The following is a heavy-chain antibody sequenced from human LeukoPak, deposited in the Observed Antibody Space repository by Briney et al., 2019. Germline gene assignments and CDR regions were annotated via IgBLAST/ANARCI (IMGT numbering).Heavy chain of an antibody. V-gene: IGHV4-39*07. CDR1: GGSISSSSYC. CDR3: ARVQEGGGFDP. J-gene: IGHJ5*02. CDR2: INHSGST. Sequence: PSETLSLTCTVSGGSISSSSYCWGWIRQPPGKGLEWIGEINHSGSTNYNPSLKSRVTISVDTSKNQFSLKLSSVTAADTAVYYCARVQEGGGFDPWGQGTLVTVSS.